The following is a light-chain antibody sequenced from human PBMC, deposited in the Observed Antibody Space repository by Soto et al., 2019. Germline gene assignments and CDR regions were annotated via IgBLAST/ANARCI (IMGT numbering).Light chain of an antibody. CDR1: QSINIY. Sequence: DLQMTQSPSSLSASVGDRVTITCRASQSINIYVNWYQQKPGEAPNLLIYTASYLQSGVPSRFSGSGSGTDFTLTISSLQPEDFASYYCQHSYSAPYTFGQGTKLEI. V-gene: IGKV1-39*01. CDR2: TAS. J-gene: IGKJ2*01. CDR3: QHSYSAPYT.